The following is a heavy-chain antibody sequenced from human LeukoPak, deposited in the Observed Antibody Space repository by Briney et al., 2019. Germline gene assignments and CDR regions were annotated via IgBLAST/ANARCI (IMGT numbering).Heavy chain of an antibody. CDR2: IRYDGSNK. CDR3: AKTRLRLLEWLPSD. J-gene: IGHJ4*02. CDR1: GFTFSSYG. D-gene: IGHD3-3*01. Sequence: GGSLRLSCAASGFTFSSYGMHWVRQAPGKGLEWVAFIRYDGSNKYYADSVKGRFTISRDNSKNTLYLQMNSLRAEDTAVYYCAKTRLRLLEWLPSDWGQGTLVTVSS. V-gene: IGHV3-30*02.